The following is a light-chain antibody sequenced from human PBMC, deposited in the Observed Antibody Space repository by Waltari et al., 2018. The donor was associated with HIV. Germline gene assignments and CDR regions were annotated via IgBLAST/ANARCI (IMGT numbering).Light chain of an antibody. J-gene: IGKJ1*01. CDR2: GAS. CDR3: QQYLDWPAWT. CDR1: RNIGGN. Sequence: ILMTQSPVTLSVSPGATATLSCRASRNIGGNLAWYQQKPGQAPRLVIYGASSRPADIPARFSGRGSGTEFSLTITSLQAEDCAVYYCQQYLDWPAWTFGQGTKVEV. V-gene: IGKV3D-15*01.